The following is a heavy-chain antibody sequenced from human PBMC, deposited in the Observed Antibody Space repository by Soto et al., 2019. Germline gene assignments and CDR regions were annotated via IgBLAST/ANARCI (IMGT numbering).Heavy chain of an antibody. J-gene: IGHJ3*02. CDR2: IYYSGST. D-gene: IGHD3-22*01. V-gene: IGHV4-31*03. CDR1: GGSISSGGYY. Sequence: PSETLSLTCTVSGGSISSGGYYWSWIRQHPGKGLEWIGYIYYSGSTYYNPSLKSRVTISVDTSKNQFSLKLSSVTAADTAVYYCARSYYYDSSGYTDAFDIWGQGTMVTVSS. CDR3: ARSYYYDSSGYTDAFDI.